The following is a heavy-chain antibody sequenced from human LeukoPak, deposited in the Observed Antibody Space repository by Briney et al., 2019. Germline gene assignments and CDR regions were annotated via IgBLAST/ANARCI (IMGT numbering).Heavy chain of an antibody. V-gene: IGHV3-66*01. D-gene: IGHD6-13*01. Sequence: GGSLRLSCGASGFTVSSNYMSWVRQAPGKGLEWVSVIYSGGDTYYADSVKGRFTISRDSSKNTLTLQMNSLRAEDTAVYYCASPESIITAGSRLDIWGQGTMVTVSS. CDR1: GFTVSSNY. J-gene: IGHJ3*02. CDR3: ASPESIITAGSRLDI. CDR2: IYSGGDT.